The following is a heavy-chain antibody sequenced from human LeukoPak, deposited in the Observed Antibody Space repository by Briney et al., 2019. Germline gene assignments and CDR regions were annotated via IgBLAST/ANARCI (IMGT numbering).Heavy chain of an antibody. V-gene: IGHV1-2*02. D-gene: IGHD6-6*01. CDR3: AREVYSSSSNWFDP. CDR2: INPNSGGT. J-gene: IGHJ5*02. CDR1: GYTFTGYY. Sequence: ASVKVSCKASGYTFTGYYMHWVRQAPGQGLEWMGWINPNSGGTNYAQKFQGRVTMNRDTSISTAYMELSRLRSDDTAVYYCAREVYSSSSNWFDPWGQGTLVTVSS.